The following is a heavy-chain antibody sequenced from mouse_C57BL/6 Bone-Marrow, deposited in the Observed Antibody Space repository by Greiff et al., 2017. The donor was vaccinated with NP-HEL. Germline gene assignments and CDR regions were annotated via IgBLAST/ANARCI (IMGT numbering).Heavy chain of an antibody. CDR3: ARSLITTVVGPGY. D-gene: IGHD1-1*01. CDR1: GFNIKDYY. J-gene: IGHJ2*01. Sequence: VQLQQSGAELVQPGASVKLSCTASGFNIKDYYMHWVKPRTEQGLEGIGRIDPEDGETKYAPKFQGKATITADTSSNTAYLQLSSLTSEDTAVYYCARSLITTVVGPGYWGQGTTLTVSS. V-gene: IGHV14-2*01. CDR2: IDPEDGET.